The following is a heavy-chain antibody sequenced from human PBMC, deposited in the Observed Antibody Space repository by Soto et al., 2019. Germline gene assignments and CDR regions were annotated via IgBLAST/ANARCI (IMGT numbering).Heavy chain of an antibody. CDR3: ARSSLFSGRQGGMDV. J-gene: IGHJ6*02. V-gene: IGHV1-18*04. CDR1: GYTFTSYG. CDR2: ISAYNGNT. D-gene: IGHD3-10*01. Sequence: RASVKVSCKASGYTFTSYGISWVRQAPGQGLEWMGWISAYNGNTNYAQKLQGRVTMTTDTSTSTAYMELRSLRSDDTAVYYCARSSLFSGRQGGMDVWGQGTTVTVSS.